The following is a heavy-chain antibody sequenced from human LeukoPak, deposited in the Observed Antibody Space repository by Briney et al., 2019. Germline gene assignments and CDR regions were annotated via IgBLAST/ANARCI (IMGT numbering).Heavy chain of an antibody. Sequence: ASVKVSCKASGYTFTNYGIGWVRQAPAQGLEWMGWITAYNANTNSAQNIQGRVTMTTDTSTNTAYMELRSLTSDDTAVYYCARGSVAGTREFDYWGQGTLVTVSS. D-gene: IGHD6-19*01. CDR1: GYTFTNYG. CDR2: ITAYNANT. J-gene: IGHJ4*02. V-gene: IGHV1-18*01. CDR3: ARGSVAGTREFDY.